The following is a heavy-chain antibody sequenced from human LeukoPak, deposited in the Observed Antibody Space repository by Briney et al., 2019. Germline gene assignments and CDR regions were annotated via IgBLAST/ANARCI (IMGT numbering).Heavy chain of an antibody. J-gene: IGHJ4*02. CDR2: ISGSGGST. V-gene: IGHV3-23*01. D-gene: IGHD3-3*01. Sequence: GGSLRLSCAASGFTFSSYAMSWVRQAPGTGLEWVSAISGSGGSTYYADSVKGRFTISRDNSKNTLYLQMNSLRAEDTAVYYCAKGTTIFGVVTYDYWGQGTLVTVSS. CDR1: GFTFSSYA. CDR3: AKGTTIFGVVTYDY.